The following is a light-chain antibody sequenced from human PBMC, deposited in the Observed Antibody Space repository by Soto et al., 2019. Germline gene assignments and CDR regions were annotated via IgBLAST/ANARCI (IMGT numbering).Light chain of an antibody. CDR3: QSSDNTLSAVV. V-gene: IGLV1-40*01. J-gene: IGLJ2*01. CDR1: SSNIGAGYD. Sequence: QLVLTQPPSVSGAPGQRVTISCTGSSSNIGAGYDVHWYQQLPGTAPKLLIYGNINRPSGVSDRFSGSKSGTSASLAIAGLQAEDEADYYCQSSDNTLSAVVFGGGTKLTVL. CDR2: GNI.